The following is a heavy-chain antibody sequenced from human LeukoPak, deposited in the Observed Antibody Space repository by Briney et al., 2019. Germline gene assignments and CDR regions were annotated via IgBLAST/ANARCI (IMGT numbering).Heavy chain of an antibody. Sequence: GTSLRLSCAASGLTFSAYGMHWVRQAPGKGLEWVAVIWYDGTNKYYAESVRGRFTISRDNSKNTLYLQMNTLIIEYTAVYYCASAAGAFDNWGQGTMITVSS. D-gene: IGHD6-13*01. CDR3: ASAAGAFDN. V-gene: IGHV3-33*01. J-gene: IGHJ3*02. CDR2: IWYDGTNK. CDR1: GLTFSAYG.